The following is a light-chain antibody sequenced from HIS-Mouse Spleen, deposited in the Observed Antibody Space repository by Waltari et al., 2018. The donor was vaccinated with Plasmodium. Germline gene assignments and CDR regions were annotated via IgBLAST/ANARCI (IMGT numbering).Light chain of an antibody. V-gene: IGKV1-8*01. CDR2: AAS. CDR1: QGISSY. J-gene: IGKJ1*01. Sequence: AIRMTQSPSSFSASTGDRVTITCRASQGISSYLAWYQQKPGKAPKLLIYAASTLQSGVPSRFSGSGSGTDFTLTISCLQSEDFAVYYCQQYNNWPRGTFGQGTKVEIK. CDR3: QQYNNWPRGT.